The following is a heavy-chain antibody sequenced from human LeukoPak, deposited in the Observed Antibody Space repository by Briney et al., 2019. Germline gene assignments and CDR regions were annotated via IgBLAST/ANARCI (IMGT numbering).Heavy chain of an antibody. J-gene: IGHJ6*03. CDR1: GGSFSGYY. CDR2: INHSGST. D-gene: IGHD1-1*01. Sequence: PSETLSLTCAVYGGSFSGYYWGWIRQPPGKGLEWIGEINHSGSTNYNPSLKSRVTISVDRSKNQFSLKLSSVTAADTAVYYCARVGWNDASSAEGWGYYYYMDVWGKGTTVTVSS. CDR3: ARVGWNDASSAEGWGYYYYMDV. V-gene: IGHV4-34*01.